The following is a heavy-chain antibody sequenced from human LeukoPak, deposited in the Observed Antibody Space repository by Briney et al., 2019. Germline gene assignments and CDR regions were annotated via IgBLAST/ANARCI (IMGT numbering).Heavy chain of an antibody. D-gene: IGHD2-15*01. CDR1: GGSISSSSYY. J-gene: IGHJ3*02. CDR2: IYYSGST. Sequence: SETLSLTCTVSGGSISSSSYYWGWIRQPPGKGLEWIGSIYYSGSTYYNPSLKSRVTISVDTSKNQFSLKLSSVTAADTAVYYCARARVMVVAATIQSYAFDIWGQGTMVTVSS. V-gene: IGHV4-39*07. CDR3: ARARVMVVAATIQSYAFDI.